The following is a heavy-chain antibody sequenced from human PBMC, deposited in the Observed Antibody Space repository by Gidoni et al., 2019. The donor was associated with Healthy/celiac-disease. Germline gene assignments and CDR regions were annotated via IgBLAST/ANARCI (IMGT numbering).Heavy chain of an antibody. CDR1: GFTFSSYD. Sequence: EVQLVESGGGLVQPGGSLRLSCAASGFTFSSYDMHWVRQATGKGLEWVSAIGTAGDTYYPGSVKGRFTISRENAKNSLYLQMNSLRAEDTAVYYCARGEEGSGYYHYYYYGMDVWGQGTTVTVSS. D-gene: IGHD3-22*01. V-gene: IGHV3-13*01. CDR2: IGTAGDT. J-gene: IGHJ6*02. CDR3: ARGEEGSGYYHYYYYGMDV.